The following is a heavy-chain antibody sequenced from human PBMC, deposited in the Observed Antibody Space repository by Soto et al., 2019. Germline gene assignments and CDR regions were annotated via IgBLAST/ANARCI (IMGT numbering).Heavy chain of an antibody. D-gene: IGHD3-22*01. V-gene: IGHV3-9*01. CDR2: ITWSSGYI. CDR3: AKGTYDSSGYYTAPDY. Sequence: GGSLRLSCAASGFSFDDYAMHWVRQAPGRGLEWVSGITWSSGYIGYADSVKGRFTISKDNAKNSLYLKMNSLRPEDTAVYYCAKGTYDSSGYYTAPDYWGQGTLVTVSS. J-gene: IGHJ4*02. CDR1: GFSFDDYA.